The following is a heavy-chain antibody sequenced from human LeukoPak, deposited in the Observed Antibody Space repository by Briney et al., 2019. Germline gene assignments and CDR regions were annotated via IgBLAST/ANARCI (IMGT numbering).Heavy chain of an antibody. D-gene: IGHD3-9*01. Sequence: GGSLRLSCAASGFTFSSYEMNWVRQAPGKGLKWVSYISSSGSTIYYADSVKGRFTISRDNAKNSLYLQMNSLRAEDTAVYYCARDLDPSRAFDIWGQGTMVTVSS. J-gene: IGHJ3*02. V-gene: IGHV3-48*03. CDR1: GFTFSSYE. CDR3: ARDLDPSRAFDI. CDR2: ISSSGSTI.